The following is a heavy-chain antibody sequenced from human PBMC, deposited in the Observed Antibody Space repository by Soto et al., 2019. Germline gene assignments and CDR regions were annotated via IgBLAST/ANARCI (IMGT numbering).Heavy chain of an antibody. J-gene: IGHJ4*02. CDR3: ARHLAAGDV. V-gene: IGHV1-46*01. CDR2: INPTGGST. CDR1: GCTSINT. Sequence: QVQLVQSGAGVKKPGAPWKAPCKASGCTSINTFLTGVRKAPGHGLEWRAIINPTGGSTNYAQKFQGRLTLTMDTSTSTVYMELSSLTSEDTAMYYCARHLAAGDVWGQGTLVTVSS. D-gene: IGHD2-8*02.